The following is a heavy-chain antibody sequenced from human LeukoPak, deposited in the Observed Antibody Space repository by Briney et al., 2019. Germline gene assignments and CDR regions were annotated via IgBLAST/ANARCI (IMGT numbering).Heavy chain of an antibody. Sequence: GGSLRLSCAASGFTFSSYEMKCVPHAPGKGLERGSYISVSGSTTYYADSVKGRFTISRDNAKNSLYLQMNSLRAEDTAVYYCARAGGSGRYYYYYYGMDVWGQGTTVTVSS. CDR3: ARAGGSGRYYYYYYGMDV. CDR2: ISVSGSTT. CDR1: GFTFSSYE. V-gene: IGHV3-48*03. D-gene: IGHD3-16*01. J-gene: IGHJ6*02.